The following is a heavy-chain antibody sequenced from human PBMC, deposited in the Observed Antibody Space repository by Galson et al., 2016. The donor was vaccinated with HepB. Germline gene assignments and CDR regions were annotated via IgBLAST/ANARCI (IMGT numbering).Heavy chain of an antibody. D-gene: IGHD3-16*01. CDR3: VRGNGNYGDF. V-gene: IGHV3-13*01. CDR2: IGIAGDT. J-gene: IGHJ4*02. CDR1: GFTFSTYD. Sequence: SLRLSCAASGFTFSTYDMHWVRQPTGKGLEWVSAIGIAGDTYYSASVKGRFTISRENAKNSLYLQMNSLRAEDTALYYCVRGNGNYGDFWGQGTLVTVSS.